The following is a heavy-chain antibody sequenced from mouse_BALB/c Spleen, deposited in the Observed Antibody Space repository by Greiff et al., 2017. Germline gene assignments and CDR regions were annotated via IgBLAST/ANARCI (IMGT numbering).Heavy chain of an antibody. V-gene: IGHV5-17*02. J-gene: IGHJ4*01. CDR2: ISSGRSTI. CDR1: GLTFGSFG. Sequence: EVKLVESGGGLVQPGGSRKLSCAASGLTFGSFGMHWVRQAPEKGLAWVSYISSGRSTIYYADTVKGRFTISRDNPKNTLFLQMTSLRSEDTAMYYCARGRDDWGQGTSVTVSS. CDR3: ARGRDD.